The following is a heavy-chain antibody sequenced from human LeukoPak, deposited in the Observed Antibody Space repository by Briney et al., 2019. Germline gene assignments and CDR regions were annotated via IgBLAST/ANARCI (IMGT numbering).Heavy chain of an antibody. Sequence: PGGSLRLSCAASGFSFSSYGMHWVRQAPGKGLEWVAVISYDGSNKYYADSVKGRFTISRDNSKNTLSLQMNSLRAEDTAVYYCAKEFLGYCSGGSCYNFDYWGQGALVTVSS. J-gene: IGHJ4*02. D-gene: IGHD2-15*01. CDR3: AKEFLGYCSGGSCYNFDY. V-gene: IGHV3-30*18. CDR1: GFSFSSYG. CDR2: ISYDGSNK.